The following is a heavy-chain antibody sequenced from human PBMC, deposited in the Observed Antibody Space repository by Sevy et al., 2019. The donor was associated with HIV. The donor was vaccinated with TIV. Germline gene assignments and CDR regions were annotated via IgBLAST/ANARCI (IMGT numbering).Heavy chain of an antibody. CDR2: IYSSGTA. Sequence: SETLSLTCTVSGGSINNYWWGWIRQPAGKGLEWIGRIYSSGTADYNPSLKSRVTMSVDTARNQFSLKMSSVTAADTAVYFCARDAQDSWSGYYKVQYQYIMDVWGQGTTVTVSS. J-gene: IGHJ6*02. CDR1: GGSINNYW. V-gene: IGHV4-4*07. D-gene: IGHD3-3*01. CDR3: ARDAQDSWSGYYKVQYQYIMDV.